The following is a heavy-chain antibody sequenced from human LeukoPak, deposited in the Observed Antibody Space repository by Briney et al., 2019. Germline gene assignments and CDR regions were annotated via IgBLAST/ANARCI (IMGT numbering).Heavy chain of an antibody. D-gene: IGHD6-6*01. CDR3: ARTIAARLLDY. Sequence: ASVKVSCKASGYTFTGYYMHWVRQAPGQGLEWMGRINPNSGGTNYAQKFQGRVTMTRDTSISIAYMQLSRLRSDDTAVYYCARTIAARLLDYWGQGTLVTVSS. V-gene: IGHV1-2*06. J-gene: IGHJ4*02. CDR2: INPNSGGT. CDR1: GYTFTGYY.